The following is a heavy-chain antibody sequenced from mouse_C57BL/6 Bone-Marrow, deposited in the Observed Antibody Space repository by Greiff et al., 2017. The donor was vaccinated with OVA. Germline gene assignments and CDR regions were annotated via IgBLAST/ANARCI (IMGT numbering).Heavy chain of an antibody. V-gene: IGHV1-59*01. CDR3: AYDYPYYYAMDY. CDR1: GYTFTSYW. Sequence: QVHVKQPGAELVRPGTSVKLSCKASGYTFTSYWMHWVKQRPGQGLEWIGVIDPSDSYTNYNQKFKGKATLTVDTSSSTAYMQLSSLTSEDSAVYYCAYDYPYYYAMDYWGQGTSVTVSS. J-gene: IGHJ4*01. D-gene: IGHD2-4*01. CDR2: IDPSDSYT.